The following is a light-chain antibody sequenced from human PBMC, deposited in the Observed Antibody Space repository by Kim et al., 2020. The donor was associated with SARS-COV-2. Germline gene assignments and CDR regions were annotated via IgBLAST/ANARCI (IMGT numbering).Light chain of an antibody. CDR3: QQYQSWPPVT. CDR1: QSVSSSY. Sequence: PGDRATLSCRASQSVSSSYLAWYQKQPGQPPRLLIYATSNRATGVQARFSGSGSGTEFTLTISSLQSEDFAFYFCQQYQSWPPVTFGGGTKVDIK. J-gene: IGKJ4*01. V-gene: IGKV3-15*01. CDR2: ATS.